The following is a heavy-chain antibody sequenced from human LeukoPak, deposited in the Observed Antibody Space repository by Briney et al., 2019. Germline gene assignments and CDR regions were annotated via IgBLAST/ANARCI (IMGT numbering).Heavy chain of an antibody. CDR1: GGSISSYY. Sequence: PSETLSLTCTVSGGSISSYYWSWIRQFPGKGLEWIGNIYYSGTTNYNPSLKSRVTISVDTSKNQFSLKLRSVTAADTAVYYCARQTASDWANWFGPWGQGTLVTVSS. CDR2: IYYSGTT. V-gene: IGHV4-59*08. CDR3: ARQTASDWANWFGP. J-gene: IGHJ5*02. D-gene: IGHD6-19*01.